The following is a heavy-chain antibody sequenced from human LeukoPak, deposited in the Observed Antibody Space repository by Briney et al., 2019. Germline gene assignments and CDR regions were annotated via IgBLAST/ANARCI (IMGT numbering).Heavy chain of an antibody. V-gene: IGHV3-23*01. Sequence: GGSLRLSCAASGFTFSSYAMSWVRQAPGKGLEWVSAISGSGGSTYYADSVKGRFTISRDNSKNTLYLQMNSLRAEDTAVYYCAKGQPSKTYYYGSGRYAFDIWGQGTMVTVSS. D-gene: IGHD3-10*01. CDR2: ISGSGGST. CDR3: AKGQPSKTYYYGSGRYAFDI. J-gene: IGHJ3*02. CDR1: GFTFSSYA.